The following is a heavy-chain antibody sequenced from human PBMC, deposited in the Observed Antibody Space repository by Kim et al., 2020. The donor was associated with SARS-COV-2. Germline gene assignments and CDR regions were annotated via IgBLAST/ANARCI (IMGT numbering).Heavy chain of an antibody. Sequence: GGSLRLSCAASGFIFSDYYMSWIRQAPGKGLEWVSYISTSGSTIYYADSVKGRFTISRDNAKNSLYLQMNSLRAEDTATYYCARVSSSGWYNYFDPWDQGALVTVSS. V-gene: IGHV3-11*01. CDR1: GFIFSDYY. J-gene: IGHJ5*02. CDR3: ARVSSSGWYNYFDP. D-gene: IGHD6-19*01. CDR2: ISTSGSTI.